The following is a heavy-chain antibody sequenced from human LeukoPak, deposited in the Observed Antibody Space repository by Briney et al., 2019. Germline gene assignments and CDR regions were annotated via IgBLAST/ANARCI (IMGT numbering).Heavy chain of an antibody. V-gene: IGHV4-39*02. CDR3: ARENSGSYREFDY. D-gene: IGHD1-26*01. CDR2: IYYSGSS. Sequence: SETLSLTCSVSGVSISSSPYHWGWIRQPPGKGLEWIGSIYYSGSSYSNPSLQSRVTMSIDTAKNQFSLKLSSVTAADTAVYYCARENSGSYREFDYWGRGTLVTVSS. CDR1: GVSISSSPYH. J-gene: IGHJ4*02.